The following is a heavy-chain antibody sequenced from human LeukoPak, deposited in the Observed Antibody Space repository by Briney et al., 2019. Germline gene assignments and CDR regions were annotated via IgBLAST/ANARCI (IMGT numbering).Heavy chain of an antibody. Sequence: PSETLSLTCTVSGGSISSYYWSWIRQPPGKGLEWIGYIYYSGSTNYNPSLKSRVTISVDTSKNQFSLKLSSVTAADTAVYYCARLRLIGYYYYGMDVWGQGTTVTVSS. CDR1: GGSISSYY. J-gene: IGHJ6*02. V-gene: IGHV4-59*12. CDR2: IYYSGST. D-gene: IGHD4-17*01. CDR3: ARLRLIGYYYYGMDV.